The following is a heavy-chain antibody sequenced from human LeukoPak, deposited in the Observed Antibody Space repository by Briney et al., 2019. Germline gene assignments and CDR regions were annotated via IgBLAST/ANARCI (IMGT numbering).Heavy chain of an antibody. Sequence: GGSLRLSCTASGFTFGDYAMSWVRQAPGKGLEWVSAISGSGGSTYYADSVKGRFTISRDNSKNTLYLQMNSLSADDTAVYYCAKVAHYYGSGSYYEYYFDYWGQGALVTVSS. CDR2: ISGSGGST. CDR3: AKVAHYYGSGSYYEYYFDY. D-gene: IGHD3-10*01. V-gene: IGHV3-23*01. CDR1: GFTFGDYA. J-gene: IGHJ4*02.